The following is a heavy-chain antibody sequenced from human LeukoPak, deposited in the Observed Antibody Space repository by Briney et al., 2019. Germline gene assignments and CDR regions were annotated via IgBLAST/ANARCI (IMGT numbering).Heavy chain of an antibody. CDR1: GFTVSNNY. V-gene: IGHV3-53*01. Sequence: GGSLRLSCAASGFTVSNNYMTWVRQAPGQGREWVSIIFAGVGTYYADSVRGRFTISRDNSKNTLYLQMNSLEAEDAAVYYCARGDRETGQHFDYWGQGTLVTVS. CDR3: ARGDRETGQHFDY. CDR2: IFAGVGT. J-gene: IGHJ4*02. D-gene: IGHD1-14*01.